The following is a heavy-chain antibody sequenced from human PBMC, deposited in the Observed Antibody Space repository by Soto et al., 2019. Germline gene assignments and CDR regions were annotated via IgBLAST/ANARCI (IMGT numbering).Heavy chain of an antibody. J-gene: IGHJ5*02. D-gene: IGHD2-21*02. V-gene: IGHV4-4*02. CDR1: SGSISSSNW. Sequence: PSETLSLTCAVSSGSISSSNWWSWVRQPPGKGLEWIGEIYHSGSTNYNPSLKSRVTISVDKSKNQFPLKLSSVTAADTAVYYCARQVVTAITKWFDPWGQGTLVTVSS. CDR3: ARQVVTAITKWFDP. CDR2: IYHSGST.